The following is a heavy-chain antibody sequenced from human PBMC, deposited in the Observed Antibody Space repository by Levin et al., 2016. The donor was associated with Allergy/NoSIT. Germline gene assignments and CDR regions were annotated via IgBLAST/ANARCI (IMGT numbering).Heavy chain of an antibody. J-gene: IGHJ3*02. CDR1: GFTFSRYG. CDR2: IWSDGNNK. CDR3: ARGGPVAARPIVSFDI. Sequence: GGSLRLSCAASGFTFSRYGMHWVRQAPGNGPEWVAVIWSDGNNKYYGDSVRGRFSISRDNRKNTVYLQMNSLRGEDTAMYYCARGGPVAARPIVSFDIWGQGTMVTVSS. V-gene: IGHV3-33*01. D-gene: IGHD6-6*01.